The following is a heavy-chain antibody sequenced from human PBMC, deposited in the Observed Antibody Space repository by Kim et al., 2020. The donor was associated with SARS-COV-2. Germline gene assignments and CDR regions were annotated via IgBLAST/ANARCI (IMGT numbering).Heavy chain of an antibody. CDR2: IYYSGST. V-gene: IGHV4-59*08. J-gene: IGHJ6*02. CDR1: GGSISSYY. D-gene: IGHD2-15*01. Sequence: SETLSLTCTVSGGSISSYYWSWIRQPPGKGLEWIGYIYYSGSTNYNPSLKSRVTISVDTSKNQFSLKLSSVTAADTAVHYCARHDRVDYYYYGMDVWGQG. CDR3: ARHDRVDYYYYGMDV.